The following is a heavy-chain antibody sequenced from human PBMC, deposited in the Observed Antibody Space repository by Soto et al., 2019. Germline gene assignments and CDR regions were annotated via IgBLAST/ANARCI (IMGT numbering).Heavy chain of an antibody. V-gene: IGHV1-69*02. D-gene: IGHD2-21*01. CDR3: ARTRAATDSLYWFDP. CDR2: IIPILNIA. Sequence: VQLVQSGAEVKKPGSSVKVSCKASGGTFSSYPISWVRQAPGQGLEWMGRIIPILNIANYAQKFQGRVTLTADKSTNTAYMELSSLRSEDTAVYYCARTRAATDSLYWFDPWGQGTLVTVSS. CDR1: GGTFSSYP. J-gene: IGHJ5*02.